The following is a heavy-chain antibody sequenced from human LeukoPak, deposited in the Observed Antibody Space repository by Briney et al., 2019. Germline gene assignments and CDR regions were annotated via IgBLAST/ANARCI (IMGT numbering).Heavy chain of an antibody. J-gene: IGHJ4*02. D-gene: IGHD3-10*01. CDR3: AKDLTITMVRGVPDLR. CDR2: IKTETDGGTT. V-gene: IGHV3-15*01. CDR1: GFIFSNAW. Sequence: GGSLRLSCVGSGFIFSNAWMSWVRQAPGKGLEWVGRIKTETDGGTTDYAAPVKGRFTISRDDSKNTLYLQMNSLRAEDTAIYYCAKDLTITMVRGVPDLRWGQGTLVTVSS.